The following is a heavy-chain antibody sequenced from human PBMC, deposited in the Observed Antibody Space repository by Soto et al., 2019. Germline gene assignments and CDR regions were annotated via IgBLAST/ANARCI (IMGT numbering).Heavy chain of an antibody. J-gene: IGHJ4*02. Sequence: VKLLESGGGLVQPGESLRLSCAASGFPFSSFGLHWVRQAPGKGPEWVAVISADGTQKFYADSVMGRFTISRDNLRNSLFLQMNSLGPADTAVYYCASTSHWGQGTQVTVSS. CDR2: ISADGTQK. CDR3: ASTSH. CDR1: GFPFSSFG. V-gene: IGHV3-30*03.